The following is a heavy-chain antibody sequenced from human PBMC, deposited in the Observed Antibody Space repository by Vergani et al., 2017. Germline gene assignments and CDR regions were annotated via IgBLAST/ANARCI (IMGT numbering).Heavy chain of an antibody. Sequence: EVDLVESGGGLAQPGGSLRLSCEASGITFWKFGMHWVRQGPGKGLEWVSGISWNSGAVDYADSVRGRFTISRDNAKNSLFLEMNSLRFEDTALYYCVRVKGSNWNDHLYDIWGQGTLVTVSS. CDR3: VRVKGSNWNDHLYDI. V-gene: IGHV3-9*01. CDR2: ISWNSGAV. D-gene: IGHD1-1*01. CDR1: GITFWKFG. J-gene: IGHJ3*02.